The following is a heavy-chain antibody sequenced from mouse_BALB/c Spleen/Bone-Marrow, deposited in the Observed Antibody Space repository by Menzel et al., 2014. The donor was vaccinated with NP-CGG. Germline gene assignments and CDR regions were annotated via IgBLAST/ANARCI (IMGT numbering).Heavy chain of an antibody. CDR1: GFTFSNYG. CDR2: INTNGGDT. Sequence: ESGGGLVQPGGSLQLSCAASGFTFSNYGMSWVRQTPDKRLEFVATINTNGGDTYYPDRVKGRFTIPTDNAKNTLYLQMSSLESEYTAMFYRGSGVVYVSWFAYSGQGTLVPGSA. J-gene: IGHJ3*01. V-gene: IGHV5-6-3*01. CDR3: GSGVVYVSWFAY. D-gene: IGHD2-12*01.